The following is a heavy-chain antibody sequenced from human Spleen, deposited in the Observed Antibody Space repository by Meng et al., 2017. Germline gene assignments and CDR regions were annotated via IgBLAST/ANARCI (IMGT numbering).Heavy chain of an antibody. CDR1: GYSFTTYG. CDR3: ARSSLHAGTLYFDS. CDR2: VNAASGNT. D-gene: IGHD2-15*01. V-gene: IGHV1-3*01. J-gene: IGHJ4*02. Sequence: QVQLVQSGAEVKNPGASVKVSCKTSGYSFTTYGIQWVRQAPGQSLEWMGWVNAASGNTRYSQKFQDRVTITRDTSASSAYMEVSSLRSEDTAVYYCARSSLHAGTLYFDSWGQGTLVTVSS.